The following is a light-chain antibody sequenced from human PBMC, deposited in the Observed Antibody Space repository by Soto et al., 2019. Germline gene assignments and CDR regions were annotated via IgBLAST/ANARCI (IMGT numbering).Light chain of an antibody. CDR1: HSISSW. CDR2: KAS. Sequence: DMQMTQSPSTLSASVGDRVTSTCRASHSISSWLAWYQQKRGKAPKLLIYKASSLESGVPSRFSGSGSGTEFTLTISSLQPDDFATYYCQQYNSQYTFGQGTKLEIK. V-gene: IGKV1-5*03. J-gene: IGKJ2*01. CDR3: QQYNSQYT.